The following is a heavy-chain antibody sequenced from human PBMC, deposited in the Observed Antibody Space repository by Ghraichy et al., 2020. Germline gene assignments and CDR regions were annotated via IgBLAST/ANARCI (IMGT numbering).Heavy chain of an antibody. D-gene: IGHD4-17*01. CDR1: GGSISSSSYY. CDR2: IYYSGST. V-gene: IGHV4-39*01. J-gene: IGHJ5*02. Sequence: GSLRLSCTVSGGSISSSSYYWGWIRQPPGKGLEWIGSIYYSGSTYYNPSLKSRVTISVDTSKNQFSLKLSSVTAADTAVYYCARHGLPTTVTTGWFDPWGQGTLVTVSS. CDR3: ARHGLPTTVTTGWFDP.